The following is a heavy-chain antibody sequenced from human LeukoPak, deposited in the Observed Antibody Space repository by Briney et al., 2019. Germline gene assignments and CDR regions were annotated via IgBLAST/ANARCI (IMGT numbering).Heavy chain of an antibody. V-gene: IGHV3-49*03. CDR1: GFTFGDYA. J-gene: IGHJ4*02. CDR3: SRGGSGSYYPY. Sequence: GRSLRLSCTASGFTFGDYAMSWFRQAPGKGLEWVGFIRSKADGGTTEYAASVKGRFIISRDDSKSIAYLQMNSLKTEDTAVYYCSRGGSGSYYPYWGQGTLVTVSS. CDR2: IRSKADGGTT. D-gene: IGHD3-10*01.